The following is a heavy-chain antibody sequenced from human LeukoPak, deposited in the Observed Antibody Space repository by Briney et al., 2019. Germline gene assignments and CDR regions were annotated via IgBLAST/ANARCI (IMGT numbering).Heavy chain of an antibody. CDR2: IVWNSGSI. V-gene: IGHV3-9*01. CDR3: AKDIPGAGGFDY. Sequence: GGSLRLSCAASGFTFDDYALHWVRQAPGKGLEWVSSIVWNSGSIGYADSVKGRFTISRDNAKNSLYLQMDSLRTEDTALYYCAKDIPGAGGFDYWGQGTLVTVSS. J-gene: IGHJ4*02. D-gene: IGHD3-16*01. CDR1: GFTFDDYA.